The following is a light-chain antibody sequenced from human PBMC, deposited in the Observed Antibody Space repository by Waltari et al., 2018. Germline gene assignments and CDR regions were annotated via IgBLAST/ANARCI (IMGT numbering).Light chain of an antibody. J-gene: IGKJ4*01. Sequence: EIVLTQSPATLSLSPGERATLSCRASQSVSSYLAWYQQKPGQAPRLLLYDASNRATGIPAMFSGSGSGTDFTLTISSLEPEDFAVYYCQQRSNWPPLTFGGGTKVEIK. CDR2: DAS. V-gene: IGKV3-11*01. CDR3: QQRSNWPPLT. CDR1: QSVSSY.